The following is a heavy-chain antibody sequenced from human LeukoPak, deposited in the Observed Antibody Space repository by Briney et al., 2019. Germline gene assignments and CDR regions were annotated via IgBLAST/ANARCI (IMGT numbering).Heavy chain of an antibody. CDR3: AREVTSIFDIDY. V-gene: IGHV3-30*03. CDR1: GFTFSSYW. D-gene: IGHD3-3*02. J-gene: IGHJ4*02. Sequence: GGSLRLSCAASGFTFSSYWMSWVRQAPGKGLEWVAVMSYDRTTTFYGDSVEGRFTISRDNSKNTLYLQMNSLRPEDTAVYYCAREVTSIFDIDYWGQGTLVTVSS. CDR2: MSYDRTTT.